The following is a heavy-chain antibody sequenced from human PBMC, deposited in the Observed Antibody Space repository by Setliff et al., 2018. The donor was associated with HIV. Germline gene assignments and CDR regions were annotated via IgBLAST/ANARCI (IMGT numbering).Heavy chain of an antibody. J-gene: IGHJ4*02. CDR2: VNPGDSST. CDR1: GYSFTSYW. V-gene: IGHV5-51*01. Sequence: PGESLKISCKGSGYSFTSYWIGWVRQMPGKGPEWMGSVNPGDSSTKYNPSLQGQVTMSADKLINTAYLQWSSLKASDTAMYYCATRLLGYSGYGYWGQGTLVTVSS. CDR3: ATRLLGYSGYGY. D-gene: IGHD5-12*01.